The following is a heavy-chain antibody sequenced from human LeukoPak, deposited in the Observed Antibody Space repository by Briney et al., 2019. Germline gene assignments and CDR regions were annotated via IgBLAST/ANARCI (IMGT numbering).Heavy chain of an antibody. Sequence: PSETLSLTCTVSGGSISSYYWSWIRQPPGKGLEWIGYIYYSGSTNYNPSLESRVTISVDTSKNQFSLTLSSVTAADTAVYYCSRGASGYDYHWFDPWGQGTLVTVSS. V-gene: IGHV4-59*01. J-gene: IGHJ5*02. CDR2: IYYSGST. CDR1: GGSISSYY. CDR3: SRGASGYDYHWFDP. D-gene: IGHD5-12*01.